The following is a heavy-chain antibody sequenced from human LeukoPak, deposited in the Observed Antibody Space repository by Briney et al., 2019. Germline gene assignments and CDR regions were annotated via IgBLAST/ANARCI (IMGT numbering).Heavy chain of an antibody. CDR3: ARAKRNGFDI. CDR2: ISSSSSII. J-gene: IGHJ3*02. V-gene: IGHV3-48*01. CDR1: GFTFSSYS. Sequence: PGGSLRLSCAASGFTFSSYSMNWVRQAPGKGLEWVSYISSSSSIIYYADSVKGRFTISRDTAKNSLYLHMNSLRAEDTAVFYCARAKRNGFDIWGQGTMVTVSS.